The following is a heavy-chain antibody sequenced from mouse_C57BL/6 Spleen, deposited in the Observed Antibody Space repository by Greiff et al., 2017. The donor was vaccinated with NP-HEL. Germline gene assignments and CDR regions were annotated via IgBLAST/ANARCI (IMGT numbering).Heavy chain of an antibody. CDR2: ISSGGSYT. V-gene: IGHV5-6*02. CDR1: GFTFSSYG. Sequence: DVMLVESGGDLVKPGGSLKLSCAASGFTFSSYGMSWVRQTPDKRLEWVATISSGGSYTYYPDSVKGRFTISRDNAKNTLYLQMSSLKSEDTAMYYCARSDYYGSRYAMDYWGQGTSVTVSS. D-gene: IGHD1-1*01. J-gene: IGHJ4*01. CDR3: ARSDYYGSRYAMDY.